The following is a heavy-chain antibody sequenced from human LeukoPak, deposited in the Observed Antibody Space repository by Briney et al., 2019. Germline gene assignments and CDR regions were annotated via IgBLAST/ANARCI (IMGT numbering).Heavy chain of an antibody. CDR3: ARARLSSSSTNAFDI. Sequence: GGSLRLSCAASGFSFSSQWMSWVRQAPGKGLEWVAIINQAGTGKYYVDSVKGRFTISRDNAKNSLYLQMNSLRAEDTAVYYCARARLSSSSTNAFDIWGQGTMVTVSS. J-gene: IGHJ3*02. CDR2: INQAGTGK. D-gene: IGHD6-6*01. CDR1: GFSFSSQW. V-gene: IGHV3-7*01.